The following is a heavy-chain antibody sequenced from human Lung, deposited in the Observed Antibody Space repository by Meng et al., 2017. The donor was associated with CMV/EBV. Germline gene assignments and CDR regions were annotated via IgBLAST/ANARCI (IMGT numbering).Heavy chain of an antibody. J-gene: IGHJ4*02. D-gene: IGHD1-26*01. Sequence: GGSXRLXCAASGFSFSDHYMSWIRQAPGKGLEWVSYISGNGNTIYYADSVKGRFTISRDNAKNSLYLQMNSLRVEDTAVYYCAREARGSYYAFYFDYWGQGPLVTVSS. CDR3: AREARGSYYAFYFDY. V-gene: IGHV3-11*04. CDR2: ISGNGNTI. CDR1: GFSFSDHY.